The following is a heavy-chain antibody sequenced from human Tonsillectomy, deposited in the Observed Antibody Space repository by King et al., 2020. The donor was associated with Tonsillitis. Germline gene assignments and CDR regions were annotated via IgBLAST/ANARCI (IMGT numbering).Heavy chain of an antibody. J-gene: IGHJ6*02. V-gene: IGHV3-23*03. D-gene: IGHD1-26*01. CDR3: AKKTNIEGATRAYYYYGMDV. CDR1: GFTFSSYA. CDR2: IYTDGSST. Sequence: VQLVESGGGLVQPGGSLRLSGAASGFTFSSYAMNWVRQATGKGLEWVSVIYTDGSSTYYADSVKGRFTISRDNSENMMYLPMTSLRAEATAVYYCAKKTNIEGATRAYYYYGMDVWGRGTTVTVSS.